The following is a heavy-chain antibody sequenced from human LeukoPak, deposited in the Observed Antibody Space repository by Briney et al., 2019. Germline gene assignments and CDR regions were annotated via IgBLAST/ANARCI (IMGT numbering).Heavy chain of an antibody. CDR3: ASGIAAVGGGWFDP. CDR2: IYYSGST. Sequence: SETLSLTCTVSGGSISSSSYYWGWIRQPPGKGLEWIGSIYYSGSTYYNPSLKSRVTISVDTSKNQCSLKLSSVTAADTAVYYCASGIAAVGGGWFDPWGQGTLVTVSS. D-gene: IGHD6-13*01. CDR1: GGSISSSSYY. V-gene: IGHV4-39*07. J-gene: IGHJ5*02.